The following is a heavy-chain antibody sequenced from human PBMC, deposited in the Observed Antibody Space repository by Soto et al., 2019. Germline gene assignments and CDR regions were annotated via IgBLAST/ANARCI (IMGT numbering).Heavy chain of an antibody. CDR1: GVPISSGNW. V-gene: IGHV4-4*02. CDR3: ARLVYDTRLNYMYFDF. Sequence: SETLSLTCAVSGVPISSGNWWTWVRQSPQRGLEYIGEIFHDGTANYYPSFERRVAISVDTSKNQFSLKLTSVTAADTAIYFCARLVYDTRLNYMYFDFWGQGTLVTVSS. D-gene: IGHD3-10*01. CDR2: IFHDGTA. J-gene: IGHJ4*02.